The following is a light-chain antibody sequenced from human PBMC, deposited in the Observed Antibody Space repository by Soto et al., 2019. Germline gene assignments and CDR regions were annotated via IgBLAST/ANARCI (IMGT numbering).Light chain of an antibody. CDR1: QSVSSY. J-gene: IGKJ1*01. CDR3: QQRSNWPRT. Sequence: IVLTLSPATVSLSPGERATPTFRASQSVSSYLAWYQQKPRQAPRILIYDASNRATGTPARISGSGSGTDFTLTISSLEPEDFAVYYCQQRSNWPRTFGQGTKVDI. V-gene: IGKV3-11*01. CDR2: DAS.